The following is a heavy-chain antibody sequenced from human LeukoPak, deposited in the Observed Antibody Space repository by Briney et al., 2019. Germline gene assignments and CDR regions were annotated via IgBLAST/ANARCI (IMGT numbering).Heavy chain of an antibody. V-gene: IGHV3-7*01. CDR2: IKQDGSEK. D-gene: IGHD6-13*01. J-gene: IGHJ4*02. CDR3: ARDLLTDGIAAAGTIDY. Sequence: GGSLRLSCAASGFTFSSYWMSWVRQAPGKGLEWVANIKQDGSEKYYVDSVKGRFTISRDNAKNSLYLQMNSLRAEDTAVYYCARDLLTDGIAAAGTIDYWGQGTLVTVSS. CDR1: GFTFSSYW.